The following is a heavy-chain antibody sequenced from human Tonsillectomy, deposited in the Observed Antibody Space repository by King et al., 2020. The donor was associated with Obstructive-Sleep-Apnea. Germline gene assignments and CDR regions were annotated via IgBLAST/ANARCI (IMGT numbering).Heavy chain of an antibody. D-gene: IGHD5-12*01. CDR1: GGSISSGGYY. J-gene: IGHJ4*02. Sequence: VQLQESGPGLVKPSQTLSLTCTVSGGSISSGGYYWSWIRQHPGKGLEWIGYIYYTGSTYYNPSLKSRVSVSVDTSKNQFSLKLSSVTAADTAMYYCARDRSGYHLCLDYWGQGALVTVSS. CDR3: ARDRSGYHLCLDY. V-gene: IGHV4-31*03. CDR2: IYYTGST.